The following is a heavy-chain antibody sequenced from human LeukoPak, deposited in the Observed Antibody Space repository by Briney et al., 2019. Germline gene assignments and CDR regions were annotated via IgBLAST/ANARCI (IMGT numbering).Heavy chain of an antibody. Sequence: SETLSLTCTVSGGSISSYYWSWIRQPPGKGPEWIGYIYYSGGTNYNPSLKSRVTISIDTSKNKFSLKLSSVTAADTAVYYCARVLRDYYDIFGESVAFDIWGQGTMVTVSS. CDR3: ARVLRDYYDIFGESVAFDI. CDR2: IYYSGGT. V-gene: IGHV4-59*01. D-gene: IGHD3-9*01. J-gene: IGHJ3*02. CDR1: GGSISSYY.